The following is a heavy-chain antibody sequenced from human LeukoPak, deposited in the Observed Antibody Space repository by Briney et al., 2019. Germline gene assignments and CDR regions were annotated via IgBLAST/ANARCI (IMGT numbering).Heavy chain of an antibody. J-gene: IGHJ4*02. D-gene: IGHD2-21*02. CDR1: GGSFSVYY. CDR3: ARGGFYCGGDCYVDY. V-gene: IGHV4-34*01. CDR2: INHSGNT. Sequence: SETLSLTCAVYGGSFSVYYWSWIRQPPGKGLEWIGEINHSGNTNYNPSLKSRVTISVDTSKNQFSLKLSSVNAAARAVYYCARGGFYCGGDCYVDYWGQGTLVTVSS.